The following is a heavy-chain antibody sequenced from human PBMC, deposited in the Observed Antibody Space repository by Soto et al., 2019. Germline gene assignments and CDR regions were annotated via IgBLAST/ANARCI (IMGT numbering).Heavy chain of an antibody. CDR3: ARRDGDV. CDR2: ISNSGSPI. J-gene: IGHJ6*02. V-gene: IGHV3-11*01. CDR1: GFTFSDHY. Sequence: PGGSLRLSCAGSGFTFSDHYMSWIRQAPGKGLEWVSYISNSGSPIYYADSVKGRFTISRDNAKNSLYLQMKSLRAEDTAVYYCARRDGDVWGQGTTVIVSS.